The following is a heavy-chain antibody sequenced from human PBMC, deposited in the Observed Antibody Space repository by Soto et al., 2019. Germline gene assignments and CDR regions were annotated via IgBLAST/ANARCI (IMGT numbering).Heavy chain of an antibody. CDR3: AREEAWYFDSSGYYFGYYGMDV. CDR1: GHTFSSYG. V-gene: IGHV3-33*01. D-gene: IGHD3-22*01. J-gene: IGHJ6*02. Sequence: QVQLVESGGGVVQPGRSLRLSCAASGHTFSSYGMHWVRQAPGKGREWVAVIWYDGSNKYYADSVKGRFTISRDNSKNTLYLLMNSLRAEDAAVYYCAREEAWYFDSSGYYFGYYGMDVWGQGTTVTVFS. CDR2: IWYDGSNK.